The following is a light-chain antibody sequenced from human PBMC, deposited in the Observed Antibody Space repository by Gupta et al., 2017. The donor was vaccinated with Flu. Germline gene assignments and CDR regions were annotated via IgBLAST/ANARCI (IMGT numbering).Light chain of an antibody. V-gene: IGLV3-19*01. J-gene: IGLJ2*01. CDR2: GKN. CDR1: SLRSYY. Sequence: VSVALGQTVRITCQGDSLRSYYASWYQQKPGQAPVLVIYGKNNRPSGIPDRFSGSSSGNTASLTIPGAQAEDEADYYCNSRDSSGNVVFGGG. CDR3: NSRDSSGNVV.